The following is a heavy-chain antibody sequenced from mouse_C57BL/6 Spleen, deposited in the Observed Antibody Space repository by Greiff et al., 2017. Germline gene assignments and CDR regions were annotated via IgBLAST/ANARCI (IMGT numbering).Heavy chain of an antibody. CDR1: GYAFSSSW. V-gene: IGHV1-82*01. J-gene: IGHJ1*03. CDR2: IYPGDGDT. D-gene: IGHD1-1*01. Sequence: QVQLQQSGPELVKPGASVKISCKASGYAFSSSWMNWVKQRPGKGLEWIGRIYPGDGDTNYNGKFKGKATLTADKSSSTAYMQLSSLTSEDSAVYFCARGGTVVAHWYFDVWGTGTTVTVSS. CDR3: ARGGTVVAHWYFDV.